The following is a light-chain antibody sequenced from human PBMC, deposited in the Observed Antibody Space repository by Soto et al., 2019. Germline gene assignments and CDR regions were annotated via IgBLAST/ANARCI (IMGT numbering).Light chain of an antibody. CDR3: QQYSNYFPWT. V-gene: IGKV1-5*01. Sequence: DIQMTQSPSTLSASVGDKVTITCRASQSISNWLAWYQQKPGEAPKLLVFDASILDSGVPSRFSGSGSATEFTLTINSLQPDDLATYYWQQYSNYFPWTFGQGTKVEI. CDR2: DAS. J-gene: IGKJ1*01. CDR1: QSISNW.